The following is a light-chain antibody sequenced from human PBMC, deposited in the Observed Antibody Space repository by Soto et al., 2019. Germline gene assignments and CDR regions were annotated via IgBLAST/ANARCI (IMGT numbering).Light chain of an antibody. J-gene: IGKJ1*01. Sequence: DIQMTQSPSSLSASVGDRVTITCRANQDISYYLAWYQQKQGKVPKLLIYGASTLQSGVPSRFSGSGSGTYFTLTISSLEHEDIATYYCQKYHSAPRTFGQGTKVEIK. V-gene: IGKV1-27*01. CDR1: QDISYY. CDR3: QKYHSAPRT. CDR2: GAS.